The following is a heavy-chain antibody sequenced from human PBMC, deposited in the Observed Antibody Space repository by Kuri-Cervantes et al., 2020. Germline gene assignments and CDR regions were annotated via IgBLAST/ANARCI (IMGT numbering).Heavy chain of an antibody. CDR3: ARDRCSSTSCPFDY. D-gene: IGHD2-2*01. V-gene: IGHV1-2*02. CDR2: INPNSGGT. J-gene: IGHJ4*02. CDR1: GGTFSSYT. Sequence: ASVKVSCKASGGTFSSYTISWVRQAPGQGLEWMGWINPNSGGTNYAQKFQGRVTMTRDTSTSTVYMELSSLRSGDTAVYYCARDRCSSTSCPFDYWGQGTLVTGAS.